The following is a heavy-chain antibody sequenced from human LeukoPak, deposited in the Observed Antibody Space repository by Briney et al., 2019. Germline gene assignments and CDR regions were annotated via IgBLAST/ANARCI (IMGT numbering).Heavy chain of an antibody. Sequence: GESLKISCKGSGYNFTSHWIGWVRQMPGKGLEWMGIIYCDDSDTRYSPSLQGHVTISVDTSISTAYLQWSSLKASDTAMYYCARLVSPAAFDSWGQGTLVTVSS. CDR1: GYNFTSHW. J-gene: IGHJ4*02. D-gene: IGHD6-25*01. CDR3: ARLVSPAAFDS. CDR2: IYCDDSDT. V-gene: IGHV5-51*01.